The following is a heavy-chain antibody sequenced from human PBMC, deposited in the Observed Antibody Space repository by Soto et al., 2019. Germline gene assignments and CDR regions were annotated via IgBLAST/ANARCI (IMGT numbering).Heavy chain of an antibody. Sequence: ASVKVSCKASGGTFSSYAISWVRQAPGQGLEWMGGIIPIFGTANYAQKFQGRVTITADESTSTAYMELSSLRSEDTAVYYCAFRGGLYCSSTSCYGNWFDPWGQGTLVTVS. CDR1: GGTFSSYA. J-gene: IGHJ5*02. CDR2: IIPIFGTA. V-gene: IGHV1-69*13. D-gene: IGHD2-2*01. CDR3: AFRGGLYCSSTSCYGNWFDP.